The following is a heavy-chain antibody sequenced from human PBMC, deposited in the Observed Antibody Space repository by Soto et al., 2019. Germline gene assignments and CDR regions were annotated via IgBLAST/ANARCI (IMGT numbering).Heavy chain of an antibody. CDR3: ACRGYSSSWYYYYYSGMDV. CDR2: MNPTSGNT. J-gene: IGHJ6*02. Sequence: QVQLVQSGAEVKKPGASVKVSCKASGYTFTSYDINWVRQATGQGLEWMGWMNPTSGNTGYAQKFQGRVTMTRNTSISAAYMELSSLRSEDTAVYYCACRGYSSSWYYYYYSGMDVWGQGTTVTVSS. D-gene: IGHD6-13*01. V-gene: IGHV1-8*01. CDR1: GYTFTSYD.